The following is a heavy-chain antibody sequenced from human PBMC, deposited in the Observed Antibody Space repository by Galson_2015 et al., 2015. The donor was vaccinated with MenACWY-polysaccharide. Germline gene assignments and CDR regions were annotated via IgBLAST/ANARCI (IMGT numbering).Heavy chain of an antibody. J-gene: IGHJ4*02. CDR2: TYYRSKWYK. CDR3: ARGISGLSKKGIGY. Sequence: CAISGDSVSSNSAAWNWIRQSPSRGLEWLGRTYYRSKWYKYYALSVKSRMTINVDTSKNQFSLNLSSVTAADTAVYYSARGISGLSKKGIGYWGQGTLVTVSS. V-gene: IGHV6-1*01. D-gene: IGHD3/OR15-3a*01. CDR1: GDSVSSNSAA.